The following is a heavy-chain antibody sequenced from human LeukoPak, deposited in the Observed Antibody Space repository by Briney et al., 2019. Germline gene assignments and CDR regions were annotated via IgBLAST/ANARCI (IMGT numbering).Heavy chain of an antibody. Sequence: GGSLRLSCVDSGFTFSHYDMNWVRQVPGKGLEWVSGIRDSGGTTYYADSVKGRFTISRDNSKNTLYLQMNSLRAEDTAVYYCASRQGLGWHYVNWGQGTLVTASS. CDR1: GFTFSHYD. J-gene: IGHJ4*02. D-gene: IGHD3-10*02. CDR2: IRDSGGTT. V-gene: IGHV3-23*01. CDR3: ASRQGLGWHYVN.